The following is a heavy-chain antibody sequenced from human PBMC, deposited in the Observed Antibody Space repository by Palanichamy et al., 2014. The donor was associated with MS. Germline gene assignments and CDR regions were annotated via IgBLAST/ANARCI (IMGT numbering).Heavy chain of an antibody. V-gene: IGHV6-1*01. J-gene: IGHJ5*02. CDR2: TYYRSKWYN. D-gene: IGHD6-19*01. CDR1: GDSVSSNSAA. Sequence: QVQLQQSGPGLVKPSQTLSLTCAISGDSVSSNSAAWNWIRQSPSRGLEWLGRTYYRSKWYNDYAVSVKSRITINPDTSKNQFSLQLNSVTPEDTAVYYCARDVGVWLGNVDNWFDPWGQGTLVTVSS. CDR3: ARDVGVWLGNVDNWFDP.